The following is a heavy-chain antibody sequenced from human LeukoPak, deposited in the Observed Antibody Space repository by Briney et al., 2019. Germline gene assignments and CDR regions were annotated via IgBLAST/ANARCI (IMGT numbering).Heavy chain of an antibody. Sequence: KYYADSVKGRFTISRDNSKNTLYLQMNSLRAEDTAVYYCASATTVVTSYYYMDVWGKGTTVTVSS. CDR3: ASATTVVTSYYYMDV. CDR2: K. D-gene: IGHD4-23*01. V-gene: IGHV3-30*01. J-gene: IGHJ6*03.